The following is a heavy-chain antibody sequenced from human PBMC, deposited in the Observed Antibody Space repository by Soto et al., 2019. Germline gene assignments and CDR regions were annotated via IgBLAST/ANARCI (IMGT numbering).Heavy chain of an antibody. V-gene: IGHV4-34*01. CDR2: INHNGST. Sequence: QVQLQQWGAGLLKPSETLSLTCAVYGGSFSGYYWSWIRQPPGKGLEWIGEINHNGSTNYHPSLKSRVTITVDTSKNQFSLKLSSVTAADTAVYYCAREAVTTVYYYYYMDVWGKGTTVTVSS. D-gene: IGHD4-17*01. CDR3: AREAVTTVYYYYYMDV. J-gene: IGHJ6*03. CDR1: GGSFSGYY.